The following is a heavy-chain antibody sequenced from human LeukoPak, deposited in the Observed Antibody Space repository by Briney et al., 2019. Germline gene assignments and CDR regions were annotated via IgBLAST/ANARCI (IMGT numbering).Heavy chain of an antibody. V-gene: IGHV3-33*01. Sequence: GGSLRLSCAASGFTFSSYGMHWVRQAPGKGLEWVAVIWYDGSNKYYADSVKGRFTISRDNYKNTLYLQMNSLRAEDTAVYYCARDRRRNSSSFYFDYWGQGTLVTVSS. D-gene: IGHD6-6*01. J-gene: IGHJ4*02. CDR1: GFTFSSYG. CDR3: ARDRRRNSSSFYFDY. CDR2: IWYDGSNK.